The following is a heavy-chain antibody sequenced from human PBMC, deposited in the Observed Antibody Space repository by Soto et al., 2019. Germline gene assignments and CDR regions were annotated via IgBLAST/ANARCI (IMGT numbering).Heavy chain of an antibody. CDR1: GFTFDDYA. D-gene: IGHD3-10*01. Sequence: GGSLRLSCAASGFTFDDYAMHWVRQAPGKGLEWVSGISWNSGSIGYADSVKGRFTISRDNAKNSLYLQVNSLRAEDTALYYCAKGMVRGVMNWFDPWGQGTLVTVSS. CDR3: AKGMVRGVMNWFDP. V-gene: IGHV3-9*01. J-gene: IGHJ5*02. CDR2: ISWNSGSI.